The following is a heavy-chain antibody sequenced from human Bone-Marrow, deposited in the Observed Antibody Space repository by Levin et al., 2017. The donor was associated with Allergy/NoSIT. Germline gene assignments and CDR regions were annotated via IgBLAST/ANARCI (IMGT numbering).Heavy chain of an antibody. CDR3: ARIYDSSGYYSGVGVFDM. CDR2: IKLDGSEK. V-gene: IGHV3-7*01. Sequence: GESLKISCAASVFTFDAYWMTWVRQAPGQGLEWVASIKLDGSEKNYVDSVKGRFTISRDNAQNSLYLQMNSLRREDTAVYYCARIYDSSGYYSGVGVFDMWGPGTMVVVSS. J-gene: IGHJ3*02. D-gene: IGHD3-22*01. CDR1: VFTFDAYW.